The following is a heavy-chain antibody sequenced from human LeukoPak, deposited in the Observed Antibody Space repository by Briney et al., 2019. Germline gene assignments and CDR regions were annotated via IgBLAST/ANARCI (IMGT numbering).Heavy chain of an antibody. Sequence: WASAKVSCKASGGTFSSYVINWVRQAPGQGLEWMGGIIPIFGTANYAQKFQGRVTITADKSTSTAYMELSSLRSEDTAVYYCAMGVGAPGDLAVAADFDYWGQGTLVTVSS. V-gene: IGHV1-69*06. D-gene: IGHD6-19*01. J-gene: IGHJ4*02. CDR1: GGTFSSYV. CDR2: IIPIFGTA. CDR3: AMGVGAPGDLAVAADFDY.